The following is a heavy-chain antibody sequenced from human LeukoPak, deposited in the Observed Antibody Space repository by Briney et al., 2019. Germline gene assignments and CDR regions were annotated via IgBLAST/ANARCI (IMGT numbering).Heavy chain of an antibody. J-gene: IGHJ4*02. CDR2: ISSSGSTI. D-gene: IGHD6-19*01. V-gene: IGHV3-48*01. CDR3: ARDSQYSSGPPFDY. Sequence: GGSLRLSCAASGFTFSSYSMNWVRQAPGKGLEWVSYISSSGSTIYYADSVKGRFTISRDNAKNSLYLQMNSLRAEDTAVYYCARDSQYSSGPPFDYWGQGTLVTVSS. CDR1: GFTFSSYS.